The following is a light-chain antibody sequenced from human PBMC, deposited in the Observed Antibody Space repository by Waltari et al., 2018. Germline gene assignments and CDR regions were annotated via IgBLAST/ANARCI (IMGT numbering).Light chain of an antibody. CDR3: QTWATGIQV. J-gene: IGLJ2*01. CDR1: SGHHNYA. V-gene: IGLV4-69*01. CDR2: LNSDGSH. Sequence: QLVLTQSPSASASLGASVKLTCTLSSGHHNYAIAWPQQQPEKGPRYLMKLNSDGSHTKGDGIPDRFSGSSSGAERYLTISSLQSEDEADYYCQTWATGIQVFGGGTKLTVL.